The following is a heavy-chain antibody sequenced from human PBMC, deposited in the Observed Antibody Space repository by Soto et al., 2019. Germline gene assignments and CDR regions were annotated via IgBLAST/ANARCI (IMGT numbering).Heavy chain of an antibody. D-gene: IGHD2-8*01. Sequence: GGSLRLSCAASGFTFSSYSMNWVSQAPGKGLEWVSSISSSSSYIYYADSVKGRFTISRDNAKNSLYLQINSLRAEDTAVYYCVRDPVNPNGSHDAFDIWGQGTMVTVSS. J-gene: IGHJ3*02. CDR2: ISSSSSYI. CDR3: VRDPVNPNGSHDAFDI. CDR1: GFTFSSYS. V-gene: IGHV3-21*01.